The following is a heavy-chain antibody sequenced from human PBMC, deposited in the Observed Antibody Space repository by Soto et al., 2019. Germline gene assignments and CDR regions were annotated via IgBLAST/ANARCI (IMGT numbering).Heavy chain of an antibody. D-gene: IGHD3-22*01. J-gene: IGHJ4*02. Sequence: RRLSCAASGFTFSSYSMNWVRQAPGKGLEWVSYISSSSSTIYYADSVKGRFTISRDNAKNSLYLQMNSLRDEDTAVYYCAREEGPYHNSSGSGGDYWGQGPLVTVSS. CDR3: AREEGPYHNSSGSGGDY. V-gene: IGHV3-48*02. CDR2: ISSSSSTI. CDR1: GFTFSSYS.